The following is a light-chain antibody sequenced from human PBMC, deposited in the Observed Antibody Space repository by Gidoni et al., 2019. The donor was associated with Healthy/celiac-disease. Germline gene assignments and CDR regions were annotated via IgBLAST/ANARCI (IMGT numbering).Light chain of an antibody. Sequence: EIVLTQSPATLSLSPGERATLSCRASQSVISYLAWYQQKPGQAPRLLIYDASNRATGIPARFSGSGSGTDFTLTISSLEPEDFAVYYCQQRSNWPPSSTFGQGTRLEIK. CDR1: QSVISY. J-gene: IGKJ5*01. V-gene: IGKV3-11*01. CDR3: QQRSNWPPSST. CDR2: DAS.